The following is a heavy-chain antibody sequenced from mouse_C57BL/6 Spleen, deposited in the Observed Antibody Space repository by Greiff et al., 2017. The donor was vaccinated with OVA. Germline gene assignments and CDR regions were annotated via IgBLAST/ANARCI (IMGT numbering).Heavy chain of an antibody. CDR2: ISYDGSN. CDR3: ARDSNYALDY. Sequence: EVKLMESGPGLVKPSQSLSLTCSVTGYSITRGYYWNWIRQFPGNKLEWMGYISYDGSNNYNPSLKNRISITRDTSKNQFFLKLNSVTTEDTATYYCARDSNYALDYWGQGTTLTVSS. V-gene: IGHV3-6*01. D-gene: IGHD2-5*01. CDR1: GYSITRGYY. J-gene: IGHJ2*01.